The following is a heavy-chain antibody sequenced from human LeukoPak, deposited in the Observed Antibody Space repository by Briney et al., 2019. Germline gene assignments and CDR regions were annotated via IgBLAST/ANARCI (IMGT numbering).Heavy chain of an antibody. CDR1: GFTFSSYA. CDR2: ISGSGGST. Sequence: PGGSLRLSCAASGFTFSSYAMSWVRQAPGKGLEWVSAISGSGGSTYYADSVKGRFTISRDNSKNTLYLQMNSLRAEDTAVYYCAERGGATNDPFDYWGQGTLVTVSS. CDR3: AERGGATNDPFDY. D-gene: IGHD1-26*01. V-gene: IGHV3-23*01. J-gene: IGHJ4*02.